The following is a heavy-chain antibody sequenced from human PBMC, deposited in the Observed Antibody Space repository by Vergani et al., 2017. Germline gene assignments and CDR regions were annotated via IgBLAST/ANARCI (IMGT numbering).Heavy chain of an antibody. CDR3: AGGTSSSSGFDY. Sequence: EVQLVESGGGLVKPGGSLRLSCAASGFTFSSYSMNWVRQAPGKGLEWVSSISSSSSYIYYADSVEGRLTISRDNAKNSLYLQMNSLRAEDAAVDYCAGGTSSSSGFDYWGQGTLVTVSS. V-gene: IGHV3-21*01. CDR2: ISSSSSYI. CDR1: GFTFSSYS. J-gene: IGHJ4*02. D-gene: IGHD6-6*01.